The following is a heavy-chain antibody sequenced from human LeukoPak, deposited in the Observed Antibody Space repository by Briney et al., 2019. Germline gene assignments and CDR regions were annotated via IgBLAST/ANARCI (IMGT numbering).Heavy chain of an antibody. D-gene: IGHD5-12*01. CDR2: ISSSSSTI. CDR1: GFTFSSYS. V-gene: IGHV3-48*04. Sequence: GGSLRLSCAASGFTFSSYSMNWVRQAPGKGLEWVSYISSSSSTIYYADSVKGRFTISRDNAKNSLYLQMNSLRAEDTAVYYCAKDRGYSGYDSGIDYWGQGTLVTVSS. J-gene: IGHJ4*02. CDR3: AKDRGYSGYDSGIDY.